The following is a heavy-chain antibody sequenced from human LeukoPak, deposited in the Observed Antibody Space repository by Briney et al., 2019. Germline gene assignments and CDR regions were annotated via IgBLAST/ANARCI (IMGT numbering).Heavy chain of an antibody. CDR1: GFTFSSYA. CDR3: AGGLGLLKRNYFDY. J-gene: IGHJ4*02. V-gene: IGHV3-30*02. CDR2: IRYDGSNK. Sequence: GGSLRLSCAASGFTFSSYAMHWVRQAPGKGLEWVTFIRYDGSNKYYADSVKGRFTISRDNSKNTLYLQMNSLRAEDTAVYYCAGGLGLLKRNYFDYWGQGSLVIVSS. D-gene: IGHD3/OR15-3a*01.